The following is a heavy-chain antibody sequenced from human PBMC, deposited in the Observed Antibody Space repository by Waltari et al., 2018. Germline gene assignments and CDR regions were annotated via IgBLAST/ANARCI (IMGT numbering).Heavy chain of an antibody. CDR1: GYSFNNYW. J-gene: IGHJ4*02. CDR2: VRPDNSDT. D-gene: IGHD1-1*01. V-gene: IGHV5-51*01. Sequence: QLVQSGTEVKKPGESLKISCKTSGYSFNNYWIGWVRQMPGKGRECMGIVRPDNSDTRYSPSFRGQVTISADKSISIAYLQWSSLKASDTAIYYCARHTEDDNGDDWGQGTLVTVSS. CDR3: ARHTEDDNGDD.